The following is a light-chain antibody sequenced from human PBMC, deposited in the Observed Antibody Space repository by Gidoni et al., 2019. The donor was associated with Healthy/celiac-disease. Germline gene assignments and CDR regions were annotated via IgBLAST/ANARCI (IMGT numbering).Light chain of an antibody. Sequence: EIVMTQSPATLSVSPGERATLSCRASQSVSSNLAWYQQKPGQAPRLLIYGASTRATGIPARFSGSGSGTEFTLTISSLQSEDFAVYYCQQYNNWPPGXSFGQGTKLEIK. CDR3: QQYNNWPPGXS. CDR1: QSVSSN. J-gene: IGKJ2*04. CDR2: GAS. V-gene: IGKV3-15*01.